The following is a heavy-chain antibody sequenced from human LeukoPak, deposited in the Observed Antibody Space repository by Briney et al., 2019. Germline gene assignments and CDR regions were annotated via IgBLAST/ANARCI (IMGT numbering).Heavy chain of an antibody. CDR1: GFTFSSYG. CDR3: AKDTRAISCLHF. J-gene: IGHJ4*02. V-gene: IGHV3-23*01. CDR2: ISESGDST. Sequence: AGGSLRLSCAASGFTFSSYGMSWVRQAPGKGLEWVSSISESGDSTYYADSVKGRFTISRDSSKNTLYLQMNSLRAEDTAVYCCAKDTRAISCLHFWGQGTLVTVSS. D-gene: IGHD3-3*01.